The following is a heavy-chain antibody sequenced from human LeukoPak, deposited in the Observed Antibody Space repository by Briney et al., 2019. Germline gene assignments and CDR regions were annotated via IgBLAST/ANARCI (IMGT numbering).Heavy chain of an antibody. CDR2: ISAHIGDT. CDR1: GYIFNNYG. CDR3: ASSGGIVAMVGGYYYGMDV. V-gene: IGHV1-18*01. Sequence: ASVKVSCKISGYIFNNYGITWVRPAPGQGLEWMGWISAHIGDTNYAQNIQGRVTMTTDTSTRTAYMELRSLTSDDTAVYYCASSGGIVAMVGGYYYGMDVWGQGTTVTVSS. J-gene: IGHJ6*02. D-gene: IGHD5-12*01.